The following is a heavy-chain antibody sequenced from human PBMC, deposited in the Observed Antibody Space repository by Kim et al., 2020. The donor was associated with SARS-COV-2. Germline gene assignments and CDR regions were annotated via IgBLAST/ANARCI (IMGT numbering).Heavy chain of an antibody. CDR2: ISYDGSNK. CDR1: GFTFSSYG. Sequence: GGSLRLSCAASGFTFSSYGMHWVRQAPGKGLEWVAVISYDGSNKYYADSVKGRFTISRDNSKNTLYLQMNSLRAEDTAVYYCAKDQAMIVNHDYFDYWGQGTLVTGSS. D-gene: IGHD3-22*01. J-gene: IGHJ4*02. CDR3: AKDQAMIVNHDYFDY. V-gene: IGHV3-30*18.